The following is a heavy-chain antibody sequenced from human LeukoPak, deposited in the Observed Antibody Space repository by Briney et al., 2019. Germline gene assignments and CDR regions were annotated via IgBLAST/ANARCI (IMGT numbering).Heavy chain of an antibody. CDR3: ARQPYYYGSGSHGDY. CDR2: ISSSSSTI. CDR1: GFTFSSYS. D-gene: IGHD3-10*01. J-gene: IGHJ4*02. V-gene: IGHV3-48*01. Sequence: QSGGSLRLSCAASGFTFSSYSMNWVRQAPGKGLEWVSSISSSSSTIYYADSVKGRFTISRDNAKNSLYLQMNSLRAEDTAVYYCARQPYYYGSGSHGDYWGQGTLVTVSS.